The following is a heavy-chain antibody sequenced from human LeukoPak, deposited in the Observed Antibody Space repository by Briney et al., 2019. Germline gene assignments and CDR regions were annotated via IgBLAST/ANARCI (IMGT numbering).Heavy chain of an antibody. CDR1: GFTFSSYA. CDR3: AKDTAAAGIGYFQH. CDR2: ISYDGSNK. J-gene: IGHJ1*01. D-gene: IGHD6-13*01. Sequence: GGSLRLSCAASGFTFSSYAMHWVRQAPGKGLEWVAVISYDGSNKYYADSVKGRFTISRDNSKNTLYLQMNSLRAEDTAVYYCAKDTAAAGIGYFQHWGQGTLVTVSS. V-gene: IGHV3-30*04.